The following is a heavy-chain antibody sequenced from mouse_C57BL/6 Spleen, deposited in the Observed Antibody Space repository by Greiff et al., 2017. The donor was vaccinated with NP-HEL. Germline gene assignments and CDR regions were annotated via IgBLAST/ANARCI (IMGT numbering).Heavy chain of an antibody. CDR1: GFTFSSYT. J-gene: IGHJ2*01. Sequence: DVKLVESGGGLVKPGGSLKLSCAASGFTFSSYTMSWVRQTPEKRLEWVATISGGGGNTYYPDSVKGRFTISRDNAKNTLYLQMSSLRSEDTALYYCARPFYYGSSADYFDYWGQGTTLTVSS. D-gene: IGHD1-1*01. CDR3: ARPFYYGSSADYFDY. CDR2: ISGGGGNT. V-gene: IGHV5-9*01.